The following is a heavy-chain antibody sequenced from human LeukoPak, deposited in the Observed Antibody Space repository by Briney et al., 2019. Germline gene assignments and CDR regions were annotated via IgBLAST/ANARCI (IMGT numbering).Heavy chain of an antibody. D-gene: IGHD2-2*01. V-gene: IGHV5-51*01. CDR1: GYRFTSYW. CDR3: ARPYQLHSWFDP. Sequence: GASLKISCKGSGYRFTSYWIRWARQLPGKGLEWMGIIYPGDSDTRYSPSFQGQVTISADKSISTAYLQWSCLKASDTAMYYCARPYQLHSWFDPWGQGTLVTVSS. J-gene: IGHJ5*02. CDR2: IYPGDSDT.